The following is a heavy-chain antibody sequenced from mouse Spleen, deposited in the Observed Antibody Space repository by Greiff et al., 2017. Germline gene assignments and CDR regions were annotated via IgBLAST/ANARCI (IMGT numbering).Heavy chain of an antibody. Sequence: VQLQQSGAELVRPGALVKLSCKASGFNIKDYYMHWVKQRPEQGLEWIGWIDPENGNTIYDPKFQGKASITADTSSNTAYLQLSSLTSEDTAVYYCARGGYYGYLFAYWGQGTLVTVSA. V-gene: IGHV14-1*02. CDR1: GFNIKDYY. CDR2: IDPENGNT. CDR3: ARGGYYGYLFAY. J-gene: IGHJ3*01. D-gene: IGHD2-2*01.